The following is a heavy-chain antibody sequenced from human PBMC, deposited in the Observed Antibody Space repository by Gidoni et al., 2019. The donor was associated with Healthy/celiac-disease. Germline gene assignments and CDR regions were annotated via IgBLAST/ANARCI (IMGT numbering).Heavy chain of an antibody. CDR3: ARVREYSSFDY. D-gene: IGHD4-4*01. V-gene: IGHV1-2*02. CDR2: INPNSGGT. CDR1: GYTFTGYY. Sequence: QVQLLPSGAEVKKPGASVKVSCQASGYTFTGYYMPWVRQAPGQGLEWMGWINPNSGGTNYAQKLQGRVTMNRDTSIITAYMEVSRRRSDDTAVYYCARVREYSSFDYWGQGTLVTVSS. J-gene: IGHJ4*02.